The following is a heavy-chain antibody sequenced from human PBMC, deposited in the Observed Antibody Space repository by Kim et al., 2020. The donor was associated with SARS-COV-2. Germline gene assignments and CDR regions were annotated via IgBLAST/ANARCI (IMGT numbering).Heavy chain of an antibody. CDR2: ISYDGSNK. Sequence: GGSLRLSCAASGFTFSSYAMHWVRQAPGKGLEWVAVISYDGSNKYYADSVKGRFTISRDNSKNTLYLQMNSLRAEDTAVYYCARAPTMVRGTHFDYWGQGTLVTVSS. CDR3: ARAPTMVRGTHFDY. V-gene: IGHV3-30*04. CDR1: GFTFSSYA. J-gene: IGHJ4*02. D-gene: IGHD3-10*01.